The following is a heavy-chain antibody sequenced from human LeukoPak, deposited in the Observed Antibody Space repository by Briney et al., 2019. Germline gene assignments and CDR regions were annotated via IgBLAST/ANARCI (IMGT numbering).Heavy chain of an antibody. Sequence: QPGGSLRLSCSTSGFTFHTYAMHWVRQAPGKGLEWVSSVTTSGDRTFYADSVRGRFTISRDNSKNTLFLQMNSLIAEDTAVYYCAARTNSLSFEIWGQGTMVTVSS. V-gene: IGHV3-23*01. CDR2: VTTSGDRT. D-gene: IGHD4-23*01. CDR1: GFTFHTYA. CDR3: AARTNSLSFEI. J-gene: IGHJ3*02.